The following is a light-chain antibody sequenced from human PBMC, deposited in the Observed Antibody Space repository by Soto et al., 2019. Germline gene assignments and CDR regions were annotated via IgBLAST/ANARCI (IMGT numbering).Light chain of an antibody. CDR2: GES. J-gene: IGKJ1*01. CDR1: QSVSSSY. CDR3: QQYGSSPRT. V-gene: IGKV3-20*01. Sequence: EIVLTQSPGTLSLSPGESATLSCRASQSVSSSYLAWYQQKPGQAPRLLIYGESSRATGIPDRFSGSGSGTDLNLTISRLEPEDFAVYYCQQYGSSPRTCGQGTKVDIK.